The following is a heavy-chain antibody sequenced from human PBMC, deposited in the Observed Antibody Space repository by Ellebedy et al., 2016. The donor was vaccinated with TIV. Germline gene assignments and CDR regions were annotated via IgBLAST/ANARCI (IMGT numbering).Heavy chain of an antibody. CDR1: GYTFTSHD. CDR3: ARLPRYYDIVTGYRYYYGMDV. CDR2: MNPNSGNT. D-gene: IGHD3-9*01. Sequence: AASVKVSCKASGYTFTSHDINWVRQATGQGLEWMGWMNPNSGNTGYAQKFQGRVTITRNTSISTAYMERSSLRSEDTAVYYCARLPRYYDIVTGYRYYYGMDVWGQGTTVTVSS. J-gene: IGHJ6*02. V-gene: IGHV1-8*03.